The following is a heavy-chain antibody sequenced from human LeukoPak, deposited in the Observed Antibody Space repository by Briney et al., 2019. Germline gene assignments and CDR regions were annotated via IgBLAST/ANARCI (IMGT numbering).Heavy chain of an antibody. J-gene: IGHJ4*02. CDR2: IHYSGTT. CDR3: ARFGTSSSRFFDQ. Sequence: SETLSLTCTVSGGSISAYYWSWIRQPPGKGLEWIGYIHYSGTTSYYPSLKSRVTIALDTSKNQFSLKLNSVTAVDTAVYYCARFGTSSSRFFDQWGQGTLVTVSS. D-gene: IGHD6-6*01. V-gene: IGHV4-59*01. CDR1: GGSISAYY.